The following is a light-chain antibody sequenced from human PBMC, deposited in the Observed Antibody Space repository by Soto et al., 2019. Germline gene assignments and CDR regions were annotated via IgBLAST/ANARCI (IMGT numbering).Light chain of an antibody. J-gene: IGKJ4*01. Sequence: IVMTQSPATLSVSPGETATLSCRASQSVGSAVAWYQHKPGQAPRLLIVGASIRATGVPGRFSGGGSGTEFTLTISSLQSEDFAVYYCQQYKNWPPLTFGGGTTVESK. CDR2: GAS. CDR3: QQYKNWPPLT. V-gene: IGKV3-15*01. CDR1: QSVGSA.